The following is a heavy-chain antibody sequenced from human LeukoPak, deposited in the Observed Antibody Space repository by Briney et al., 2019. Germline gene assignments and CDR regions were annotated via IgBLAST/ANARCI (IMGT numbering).Heavy chain of an antibody. CDR2: IYYSGST. CDR1: GGSFSSYY. J-gene: IGHJ5*02. D-gene: IGHD5-12*01. Sequence: SETLSLTCTVSGGSFSSYYWSWIRQPPGKGLEWIGYIYYSGSTNYNPSLKSRVTISLDTSKNKFSLKLISVTAADTAVYYCVRAVGPVGGYDSPWGQGTLVTVSS. CDR3: VRAVGPVGGYDSP. V-gene: IGHV4-59*01.